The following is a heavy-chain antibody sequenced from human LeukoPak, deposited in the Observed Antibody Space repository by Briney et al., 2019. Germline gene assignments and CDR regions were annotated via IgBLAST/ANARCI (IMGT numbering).Heavy chain of an antibody. CDR1: GGSFSGYY. CDR3: ARLPRTILGVGTPFGAFDI. D-gene: IGHD3-3*01. CDR2: INHSGST. V-gene: IGHV4-34*01. Sequence: SETLSLTCAVYGGSFSGYYWSWIRQPPGKGLEWIGEINHSGSTNYNPSLKSRVTISVDTSKNQFSLKLSSVTAADTAVYYCARLPRTILGVGTPFGAFDIWGQGTMVTVSS. J-gene: IGHJ3*02.